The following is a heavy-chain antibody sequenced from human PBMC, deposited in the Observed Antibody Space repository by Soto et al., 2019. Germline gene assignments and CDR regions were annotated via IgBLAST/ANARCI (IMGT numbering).Heavy chain of an antibody. J-gene: IGHJ4*02. CDR1: GFTFSIYA. CDR2: VSSGGGTT. Sequence: PGWSLRLSCAASGFTFSIYAMSLVRQAPGKGLEWGSTVSSGGGTTYYADSVKGRFTVSRDNSKNTLYLQMNTLGPEDTALYYCAKIPLGFGYSWLIYWGQGLMVTVSS. V-gene: IGHV3-23*01. D-gene: IGHD5-18*01. CDR3: AKIPLGFGYSWLIY.